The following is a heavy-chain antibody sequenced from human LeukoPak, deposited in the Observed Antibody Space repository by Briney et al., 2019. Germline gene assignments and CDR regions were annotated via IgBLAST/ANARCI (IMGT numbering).Heavy chain of an antibody. V-gene: IGHV3-21*01. J-gene: IGHJ4*02. CDR3: ARDRYSGYGAFDY. D-gene: IGHD5-12*01. CDR1: GFTFSSYS. CDR2: ISSSSSYK. Sequence: GGSLRLSCAASGFTFSSYSMNWVRQAPGKGLEWVSSISSSSSYKYYADSVKGRFTISRDNAKNSLYLQMNSLRAEDTAVYYCARDRYSGYGAFDYWGQGTLVTVSS.